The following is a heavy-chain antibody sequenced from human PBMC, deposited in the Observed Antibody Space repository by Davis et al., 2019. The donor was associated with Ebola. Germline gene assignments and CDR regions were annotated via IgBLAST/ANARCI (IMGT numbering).Heavy chain of an antibody. D-gene: IGHD5-18*01. CDR2: IRYDGSNK. CDR1: GFTFSSYG. CDR3: AKGYSYPTLDYYGMDV. V-gene: IGHV3-30*02. Sequence: GGSLRLSCAASGFTFSSYGMHWVRQAPGKGLEWVAFIRYDGSNKYYADSVKGRFTISRDNSKNTLYLQMNSLRAEDTAVYYCAKGYSYPTLDYYGMDVWGQGTTVTVSS. J-gene: IGHJ6*02.